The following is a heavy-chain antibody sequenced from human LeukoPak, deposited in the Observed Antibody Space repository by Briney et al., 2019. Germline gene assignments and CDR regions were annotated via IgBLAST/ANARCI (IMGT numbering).Heavy chain of an antibody. V-gene: IGHV4-59*12. CDR3: ARGGAGGRDGYNYGY. CDR2: IYYSGST. J-gene: IGHJ4*02. Sequence: PSETLSLTCTVSGGSISSYYWSWIRQPPGKGLEWIGYIYYSGSTYYNPSLKSRVTIAVDTSKNQFSLRLNSVTAADTAVYYCARGGAGGRDGYNYGYWGQGTLVTVSS. D-gene: IGHD5-24*01. CDR1: GGSISSYY.